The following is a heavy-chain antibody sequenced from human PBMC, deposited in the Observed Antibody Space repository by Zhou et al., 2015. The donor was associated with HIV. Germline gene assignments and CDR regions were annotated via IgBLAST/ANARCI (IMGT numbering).Heavy chain of an antibody. CDR2: IIPIFGTA. V-gene: IGHV1-69*13. CDR1: GYTFTSYG. D-gene: IGHD2-2*02. Sequence: QVQLVQSGAEVKKPGASVKVSCKASGYTFTSYGISWVRQAPGQGLEWMGGIIPIFGTANYAQKFQGRVTITADESTSTAYMELSSLRSEDTAVYYCARGSYTYLRSMDVWGQGTTVTVSS. CDR3: ARGSYTYLRSMDV. J-gene: IGHJ6*02.